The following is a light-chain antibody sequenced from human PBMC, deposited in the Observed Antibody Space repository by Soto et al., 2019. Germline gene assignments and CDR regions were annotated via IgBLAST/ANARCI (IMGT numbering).Light chain of an antibody. V-gene: IGKV1-5*01. CDR3: QEYNSYTGT. CDR2: DAS. CDR1: RSVDLW. Sequence: DNQMTQSPSTLSASVGDRVTITCRASRSVDLWLDWYQQKPGKAPKLLIYDASSLQSGVPSRFSGSGSGTEFTLTISSLQPDDFGTYYCQEYNSYTGTFGPGTKVDIK. J-gene: IGKJ1*01.